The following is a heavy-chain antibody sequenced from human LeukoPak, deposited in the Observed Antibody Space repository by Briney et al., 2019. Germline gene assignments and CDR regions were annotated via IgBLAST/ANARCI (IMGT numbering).Heavy chain of an antibody. V-gene: IGHV1-18*01. CDR1: GYTFTSYG. D-gene: IGHD2-2*01. CDR2: ISAYNGNT. Sequence: ASVKVSCKASGYTFTSYGISWVRQPPGQGLEWMGWISAYNGNTNYAQKLQGRVTMTTDTSTSTAYMELRSLRSDDTAVYYCARWGVVPAAMTHYFDYWGQGTLVTVSS. J-gene: IGHJ4*02. CDR3: ARWGVVPAAMTHYFDY.